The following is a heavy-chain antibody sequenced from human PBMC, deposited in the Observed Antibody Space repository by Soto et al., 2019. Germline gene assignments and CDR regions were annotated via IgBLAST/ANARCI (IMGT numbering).Heavy chain of an antibody. Sequence: ASVKVSCKASGYTFSSDGSSWVRQAPGQGLEWMGWINPNSGGTNYAQKFQGWVTMTRDTSISTAYMELSRLRSDDTAVYYCARSYDYGDFNAAFDIWGQGTMVTVSS. J-gene: IGHJ3*02. CDR3: ARSYDYGDFNAAFDI. CDR1: GYTFSSDG. D-gene: IGHD4-17*01. CDR2: INPNSGGT. V-gene: IGHV1-2*04.